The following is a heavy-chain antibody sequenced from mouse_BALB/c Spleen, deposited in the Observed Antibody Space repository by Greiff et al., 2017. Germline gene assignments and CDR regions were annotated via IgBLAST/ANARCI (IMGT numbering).Heavy chain of an antibody. CDR1: GFSLTSYG. Sequence: VKLMESGPGLVAPSQSLSITCTVSGFSLTSYGVHWVRQPPGKGLEWLGVIWAGGSTNYNSALMSRLSISKDNSKSQVFLKMNSLQTDDTAMYYCSRDRGDYEGGFAYWGQGTLVTVSA. V-gene: IGHV2-9*02. CDR3: SRDRGDYEGGFAY. CDR2: IWAGGST. J-gene: IGHJ3*01. D-gene: IGHD2-4*01.